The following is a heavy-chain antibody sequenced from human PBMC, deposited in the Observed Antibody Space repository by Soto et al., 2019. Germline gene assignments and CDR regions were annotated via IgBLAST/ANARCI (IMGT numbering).Heavy chain of an antibody. CDR1: GGTFSGYY. D-gene: IGHD2-2*03. Sequence: SETLSLTSAVYGGTFSGYYWSWIRQPPGKGLEWIGEINHSGSTNYNPSLKSRVTISVDTSKNQFSLKLSSVTAADTAVYYCARGRGYCSSTSCSNWFDPWDQGTLVTVSS. J-gene: IGHJ5*02. V-gene: IGHV4-34*01. CDR2: INHSGST. CDR3: ARGRGYCSSTSCSNWFDP.